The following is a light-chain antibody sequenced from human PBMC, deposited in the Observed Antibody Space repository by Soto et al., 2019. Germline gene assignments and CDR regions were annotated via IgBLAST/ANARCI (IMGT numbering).Light chain of an antibody. CDR3: ASYTSSSTSVI. Sequence: QSALTQPPSASGSPGQSVTISCTGTSSDVGGYHFVAWYQQHPGKAPKLLIYEVSRRPPGVPDRFSGSKSGNTASLTISGLQAEDEADYYCASYTSSSTSVIFGRGTKLTVL. V-gene: IGLV2-8*01. CDR2: EVS. J-gene: IGLJ2*01. CDR1: SSDVGGYHF.